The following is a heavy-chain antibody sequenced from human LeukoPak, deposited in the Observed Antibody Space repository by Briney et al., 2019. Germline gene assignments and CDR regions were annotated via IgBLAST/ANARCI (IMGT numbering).Heavy chain of an antibody. CDR1: GFTFSSYG. J-gene: IGHJ5*02. CDR3: ARVVVAATPWFDP. D-gene: IGHD2-15*01. CDR2: IYSGGST. Sequence: GRSLRLSCAASGFTFSSYGMNWVRQAPGKGLEWVSVIYSGGSTYYADSVKGRFTISRDNSKNTLYLQMNSLRAEDTAVYYCARVVVAATPWFDPWGQGTLVTVSS. V-gene: IGHV3-53*01.